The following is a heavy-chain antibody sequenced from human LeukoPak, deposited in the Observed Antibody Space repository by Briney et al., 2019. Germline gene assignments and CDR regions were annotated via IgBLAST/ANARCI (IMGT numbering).Heavy chain of an antibody. D-gene: IGHD2-2*01. CDR1: GDSISSGSYY. V-gene: IGHV4-61*02. J-gene: IGHJ5*02. CDR3: ARDGAYCSSTSCYNWFDP. Sequence: SETLSLTCTVSGDSISSGSYYWSWIRQPAGKGLEWIGRIYSSESTNYNPSLKSRVTISVDTSKNQFSLTLSSVTAADTAVYYCARDGAYCSSTSCYNWFDPWGQGTLVTVSS. CDR2: IYSSEST.